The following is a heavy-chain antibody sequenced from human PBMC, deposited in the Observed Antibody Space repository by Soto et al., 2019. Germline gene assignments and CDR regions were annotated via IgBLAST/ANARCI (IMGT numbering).Heavy chain of an antibody. Sequence: QVQLVQSAAEVKKPGASVRVSCKASGYTFIRYGIAWVRQAPGQGLEWMGWISPYNDYTIYAQKLQGRVTMTADTCTRTVYMELRCLKSDDTAVYSCARGGYYDNTWGKLSHYGLDVWGQGTWVTVSS. D-gene: IGHD3-16*01. CDR2: ISPYNDYT. CDR3: ARGGYYDNTWGKLSHYGLDV. V-gene: IGHV1-18*01. CDR1: GYTFIRYG. J-gene: IGHJ6*02.